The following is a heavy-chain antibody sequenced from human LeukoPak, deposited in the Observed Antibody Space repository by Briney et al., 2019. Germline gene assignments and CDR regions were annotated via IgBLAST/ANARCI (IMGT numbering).Heavy chain of an antibody. CDR3: ARDVPHIVVVTSHWFDP. Sequence: GGSLRLSCAASGFTFSSYAMHWVRQAPGKGLGWVAVISYDGSNKYYADSVKGRFTISRDNSKNTLYLQMNNLRAEDTAVYYCARDVPHIVVVTSHWFDPWGQGTLVTVSS. CDR1: GFTFSSYA. CDR2: ISYDGSNK. D-gene: IGHD2-21*02. V-gene: IGHV3-30-3*01. J-gene: IGHJ5*02.